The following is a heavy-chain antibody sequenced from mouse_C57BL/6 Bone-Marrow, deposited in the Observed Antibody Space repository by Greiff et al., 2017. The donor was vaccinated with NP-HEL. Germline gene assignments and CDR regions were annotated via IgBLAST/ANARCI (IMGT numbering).Heavy chain of an antibody. V-gene: IGHV1-4*01. Sequence: QVQLKESGAELVRPGASVKMSCKASGYTFTSYTMHWVKQRPGQGLEWIGYINPSSGYTKYNQKFKDKATLTADKSSSTAYMQLSSLTSEDSAVYYCARSPIIYFWGQGTTLTVSS. CDR1: GYTFTSYT. J-gene: IGHJ2*01. D-gene: IGHD2-1*01. CDR3: ARSPIIYF. CDR2: INPSSGYT.